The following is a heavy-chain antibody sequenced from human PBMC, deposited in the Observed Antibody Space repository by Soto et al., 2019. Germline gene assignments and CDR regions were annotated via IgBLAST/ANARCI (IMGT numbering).Heavy chain of an antibody. J-gene: IGHJ3*02. V-gene: IGHV5-51*01. CDR2: IYPGDSDT. CDR3: ARQDYYGSGSPHWAFDI. D-gene: IGHD3-10*01. Sequence: VRQMPGKGLEWMGIIYPGDSDTRYSPSFQGQVTISADKSISTAYLQWSSLKASDTAMYYCARQDYYGSGSPHWAFDIWGQGTMVTVSS.